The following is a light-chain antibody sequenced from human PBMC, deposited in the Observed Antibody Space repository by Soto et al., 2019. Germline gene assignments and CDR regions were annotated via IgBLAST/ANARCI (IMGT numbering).Light chain of an antibody. Sequence: EIVMTQSPATLSVSPGERATLSCRASQSVSSNLAWYQQQPGQAPSLLIYGASTRATGMPARLSGSGSGTEFTLTIISLKTEDFAVYYCQQYNNWPKTFGQGTKVEIK. J-gene: IGKJ1*01. CDR2: GAS. V-gene: IGKV3-15*01. CDR1: QSVSSN. CDR3: QQYNNWPKT.